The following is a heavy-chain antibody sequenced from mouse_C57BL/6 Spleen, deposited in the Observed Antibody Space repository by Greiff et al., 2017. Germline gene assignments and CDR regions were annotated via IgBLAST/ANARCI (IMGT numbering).Heavy chain of an antibody. D-gene: IGHD1-1*01. J-gene: IGHJ4*01. V-gene: IGHV1-78*01. CDR3: ATTVVALYAMDY. CDR2: ISPRDGST. Sequence: QVQLQQSDAELVKPGASVKISCKVSGYTFTDHTIHWMKQRPEQGLAWIGYISPRDGSTKYNEKFKGKATLTADKSSSTAYMQLNSLTSEDSAVYFCATTVVALYAMDYWGQGTSVTVSS. CDR1: GYTFTDHT.